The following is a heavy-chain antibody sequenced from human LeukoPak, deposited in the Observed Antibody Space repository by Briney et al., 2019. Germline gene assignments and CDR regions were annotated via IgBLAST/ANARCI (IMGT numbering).Heavy chain of an antibody. D-gene: IGHD6-13*01. CDR3: ARAGISSSWVYYYYYYMDV. J-gene: IGHJ6*03. CDR2: INSDGSST. V-gene: IGHV3-74*01. Sequence: GGSLRLSCAASGFTFSSYWMHWVRQAPGKGLVWVPRINSDGSSTSYADSVKGRFTISRDNAKNTLYLQMNSLRAEDTAVYYCARAGISSSWVYYYYYYMDVWAKGPRSPSP. CDR1: GFTFSSYW.